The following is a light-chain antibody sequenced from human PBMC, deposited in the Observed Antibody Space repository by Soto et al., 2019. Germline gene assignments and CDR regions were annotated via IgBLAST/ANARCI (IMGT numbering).Light chain of an antibody. CDR3: SSYAGSNNLGV. CDR2: EVS. J-gene: IGLJ3*02. CDR1: SSDVGGYNY. V-gene: IGLV2-8*01. Sequence: QSALTQPPSASGSPGQSVTISCTGTSSDVGGYNYVSWYRQHPGKAPKLMIYEVSKRPSGVPDRFSGSKSGNTASLTVSGLQAEDEADYYCSSYAGSNNLGVFGGGTKLTVL.